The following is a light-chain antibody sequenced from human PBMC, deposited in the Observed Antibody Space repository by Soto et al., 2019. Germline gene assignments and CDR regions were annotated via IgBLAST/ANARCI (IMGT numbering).Light chain of an antibody. CDR2: GAS. CDR3: QQYGSSPPIT. J-gene: IGKJ5*01. Sequence: EIVLTQSPGTLSLSPGERATLSCRASQSVSSSYLAWYHQKPGQAXXLLLYGASSRATGIPDRFSGSGSGTDFTLTISRLEPEDFAVYYCQQYGSSPPITFGQGTRLEIK. V-gene: IGKV3-20*01. CDR1: QSVSSSY.